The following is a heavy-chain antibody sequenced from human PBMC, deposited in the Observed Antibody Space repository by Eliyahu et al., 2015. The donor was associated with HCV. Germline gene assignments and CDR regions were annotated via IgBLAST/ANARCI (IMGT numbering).Heavy chain of an antibody. V-gene: IGHV3-7*03. CDR1: GFVFTSYW. J-gene: IGHJ4*02. Sequence: EVQLMESGGGLVQPGGSLRLSCAASGFVFTSYWMSWVRQAPGKGLEWVANIKQDGSEKNYVDSVKGRFTISRDNAKNSLYLQINSLRAEDTAVYYCARAPGTFDYWGQGTLVTVSS. D-gene: IGHD1-1*01. CDR2: IKQDGSEK. CDR3: ARAPGTFDY.